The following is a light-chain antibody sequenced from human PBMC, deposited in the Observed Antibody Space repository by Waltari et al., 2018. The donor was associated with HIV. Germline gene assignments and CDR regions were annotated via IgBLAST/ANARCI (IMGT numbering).Light chain of an antibody. Sequence: DIVMTPSPDSMAVSLGERATINCKSSQSVFYSSNNKNYLAWYQQKPGQPPKLLIYWASTLESGVPDRFSGSGYGTDFNLAISSLQAEDVAVYYCQQYYRTSYTFGQGTKLEIK. J-gene: IGKJ2*01. V-gene: IGKV4-1*01. CDR1: QSVFYSSNNKNY. CDR3: QQYYRTSYT. CDR2: WAS.